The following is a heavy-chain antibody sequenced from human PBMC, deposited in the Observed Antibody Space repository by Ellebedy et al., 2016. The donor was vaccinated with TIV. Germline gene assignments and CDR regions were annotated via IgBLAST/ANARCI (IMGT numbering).Heavy chain of an antibody. Sequence: KVSCKGSGYSFTSYWISWVRQMPGKGLEWMGRIDPSDSYTNYSPSFQGHVTISADKSISTAYLQWSSLKASDTAMYYCARPMTTVTTGRDYWGQGTLVTVSS. CDR3: ARPMTTVTTGRDY. D-gene: IGHD4-17*01. CDR1: GYSFTSYW. CDR2: IDPSDSYT. V-gene: IGHV5-10-1*01. J-gene: IGHJ4*02.